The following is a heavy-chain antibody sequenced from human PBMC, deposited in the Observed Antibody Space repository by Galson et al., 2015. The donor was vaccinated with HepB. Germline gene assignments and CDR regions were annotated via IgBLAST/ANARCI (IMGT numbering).Heavy chain of an antibody. D-gene: IGHD3-22*01. CDR2: ISYDGSNK. Sequence: SLRLSCAASGFTFSSYAMHWVRQAPGKGLEWVAVISYDGSNKYYADSVKGRFTISRDNSKNTLYLQMNSLRAEDTAVYYCARDRPLNYYDSSAGPYYYGMDVWGQGTTVTVSS. J-gene: IGHJ6*02. CDR3: ARDRPLNYYDSSAGPYYYGMDV. CDR1: GFTFSSYA. V-gene: IGHV3-30-3*01.